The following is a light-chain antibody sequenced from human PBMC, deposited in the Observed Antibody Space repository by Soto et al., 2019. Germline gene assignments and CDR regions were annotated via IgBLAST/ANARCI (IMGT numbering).Light chain of an antibody. CDR2: EVS. J-gene: IGLJ1*01. Sequence: QSVLTQPPSASGSPGQSVTISCTGANSDVGSYNFVSWYQQHPGRAPKLLIYEVSKRPSGVPDRFSGSKSGNTASLTVSGLQAEDEADYYCSSYAGTNTRYLFGSGTRSPS. V-gene: IGLV2-8*01. CDR1: NSDVGSYNF. CDR3: SSYAGTNTRYL.